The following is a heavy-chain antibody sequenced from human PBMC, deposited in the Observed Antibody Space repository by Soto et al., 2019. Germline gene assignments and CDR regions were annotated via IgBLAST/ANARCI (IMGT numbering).Heavy chain of an antibody. CDR3: ARRERTHYGDYLFDY. J-gene: IGHJ4*02. CDR2: IIPIFGTA. D-gene: IGHD4-17*01. Sequence: QVQLVQSGAEVRKPGSSVKVSCKASGGTFSSYAISWVRQAPGQGLEWMGGIIPIFGTANYAQKFQGRVTITADESTSTAYMELSSLRSEDTAVYYCARRERTHYGDYLFDYWGQGTLVTVSS. V-gene: IGHV1-69*01. CDR1: GGTFSSYA.